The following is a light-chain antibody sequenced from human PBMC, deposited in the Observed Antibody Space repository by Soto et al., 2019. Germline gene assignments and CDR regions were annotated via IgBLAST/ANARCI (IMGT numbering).Light chain of an antibody. Sequence: EVVLTQSPGTLSLSPGERASLSCRASQSLSRNYVAWYQQRVGQAPRLLIYATSSRATGIPDRFRCSGSGTDFSLTIARMEPEDVAVYYCQRYGLSPPFSFGPGTKVEIK. CDR3: QRYGLSPPFS. CDR2: ATS. J-gene: IGKJ3*01. V-gene: IGKV3-20*01. CDR1: QSLSRNY.